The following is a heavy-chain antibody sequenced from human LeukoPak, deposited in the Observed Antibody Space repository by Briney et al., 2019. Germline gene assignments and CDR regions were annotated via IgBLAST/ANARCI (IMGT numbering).Heavy chain of an antibody. CDR1: GASLSETS. CDR3: ATADKWEPLDY. Sequence: GASVKVSCKVSGASLSETSIHWVRQAPGQWLEWMGGFDPEDGESIFAQRFQGRFSMTEDTFTDTAYMELRSLRPEDTAVYYCATADKWEPLDYWGQGTLVTVSS. CDR2: FDPEDGES. V-gene: IGHV1-24*01. J-gene: IGHJ4*02. D-gene: IGHD1-26*01.